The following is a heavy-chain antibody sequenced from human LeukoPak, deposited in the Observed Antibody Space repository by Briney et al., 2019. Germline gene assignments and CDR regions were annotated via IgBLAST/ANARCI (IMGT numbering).Heavy chain of an antibody. J-gene: IGHJ4*02. CDR3: AKSRLAAAGAASDY. D-gene: IGHD6-13*01. CDR1: GFTFANYA. V-gene: IGHV3-23*01. CDR2: ISRSGDTT. Sequence: QPGGSLILSCAASGFTFANYAMSWVRQAPGKGLEFVSSISRSGDTTFYADSVKGRFTISRDNSKDTLYLQMDRLRADDAAVYYCAKSRLAAAGAASDYWGQGTLVTVSS.